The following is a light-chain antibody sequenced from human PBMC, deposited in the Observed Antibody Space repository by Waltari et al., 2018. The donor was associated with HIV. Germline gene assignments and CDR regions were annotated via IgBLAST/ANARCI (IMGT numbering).Light chain of an antibody. V-gene: IGLV2-23*02. CDR1: SRDVGNYTY. J-gene: IGLJ1*01. Sequence: QSALTQPDSVSGSPGQSITISCTGPSRDVGNYTYVSWYQQHPGKAPKLMIYDVSKRPSGVSNRFSGSKSGNTASLTISGLQAEDEADYYCCSYAGSSTFVFGTGTKVTVL. CDR3: CSYAGSSTFV. CDR2: DVS.